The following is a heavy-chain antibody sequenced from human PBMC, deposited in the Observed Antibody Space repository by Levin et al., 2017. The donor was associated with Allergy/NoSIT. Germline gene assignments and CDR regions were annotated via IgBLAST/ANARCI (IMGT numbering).Heavy chain of an antibody. CDR2: INPSGGST. CDR1: GYTFTSYY. CDR3: ASQAKPIYDYIWGSPYPRYYFDY. Sequence: GESLKISCKASGYTFTSYYMHWVRQAPGQGLEWMGIINPSGGSTSYAQKFQGRVTMTRDTSTSTVYMELSSLRSEDTAVYYCASQAKPIYDYIWGSPYPRYYFDYWGQGTLVTVSS. V-gene: IGHV1-46*01. D-gene: IGHD3-16*01. J-gene: IGHJ4*02.